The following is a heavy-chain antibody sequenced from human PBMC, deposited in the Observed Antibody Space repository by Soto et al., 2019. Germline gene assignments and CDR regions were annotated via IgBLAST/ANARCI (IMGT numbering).Heavy chain of an antibody. J-gene: IGHJ4*02. Sequence: GGSLRLSCAASGFTFSSCAMTWVRQAPGKGLEWVLCISGSGDTTYYADSVKGRFTISRDTSKNTVYLQMNSLRADDTAVYYCAKGHPGGSCYSGLDCWGQGTLVTVSS. CDR1: GFTFSSCA. CDR3: AKGHPGGSCYSGLDC. V-gene: IGHV3-23*01. CDR2: ISGSGDTT. D-gene: IGHD2-15*01.